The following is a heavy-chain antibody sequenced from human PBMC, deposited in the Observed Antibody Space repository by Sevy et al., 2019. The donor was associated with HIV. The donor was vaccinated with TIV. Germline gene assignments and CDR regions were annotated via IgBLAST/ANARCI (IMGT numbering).Heavy chain of an antibody. Sequence: GGSLRLSCAASGFTFSSYAMSWVRQAPGKGLEWVSSISGSGGSTYYADSLKGQFTISRDNSKNTLYLQVNSLRVEDTAVYYCAKNLGVGSYYYMDVWGKGTTVTVSS. J-gene: IGHJ6*03. V-gene: IGHV3-23*01. CDR2: ISGSGGST. CDR1: GFTFSSYA. CDR3: AKNLGVGSYYYMDV. D-gene: IGHD1-26*01.